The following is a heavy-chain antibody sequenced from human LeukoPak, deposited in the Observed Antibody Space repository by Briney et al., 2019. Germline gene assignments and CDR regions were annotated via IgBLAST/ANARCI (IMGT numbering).Heavy chain of an antibody. J-gene: IGHJ5*02. CDR1: GGSVSSGSYY. D-gene: IGHD3-10*01. V-gene: IGHV4-61*01. Sequence: PSETLSLTCTVSGGSVSSGSYYWSWIRQPPGKGLEWIGYIYYSGSTNYNPSLKSRVTISVDTSKNQFSLKLSSVTAADTAVYYCARDGSGSYYTNWFDPWGQGTLVTVSS. CDR3: ARDGSGSYYTNWFDP. CDR2: IYYSGST.